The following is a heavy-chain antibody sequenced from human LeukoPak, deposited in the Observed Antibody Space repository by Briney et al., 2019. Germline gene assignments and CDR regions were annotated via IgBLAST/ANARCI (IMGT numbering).Heavy chain of an antibody. D-gene: IGHD3/OR15-3a*01. CDR1: GFTFSSYG. CDR3: ARGIQGIFGLITLGPEYFQH. J-gene: IGHJ1*01. V-gene: IGHV3-33*01. CDR2: IWYDGSNK. Sequence: PGRSLRLSCAASGFTFSSYGMHWVRQAPGKGLEWVAVIWYDGSNKYYADSVKGRFTISRDNSKNTLYLQMNSLRAEDTAVYYCARGIQGIFGLITLGPEYFQHWGQGTLVTVSS.